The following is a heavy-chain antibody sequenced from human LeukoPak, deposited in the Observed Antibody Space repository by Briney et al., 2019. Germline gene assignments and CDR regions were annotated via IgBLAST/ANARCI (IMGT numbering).Heavy chain of an antibody. J-gene: IGHJ4*02. CDR3: AKDDAGLPDY. Sequence: GGSLRLSCTASGYTFINYGMHWVRQAPGQGLEWVAVTSYDGSQSFYSDSVRVRFTISRDDSENTVYLQMTSLTLEDTAVYYCAKDDAGLPDYWGQGTLVIVSS. V-gene: IGHV3-30*18. D-gene: IGHD2-15*01. CDR2: TSYDGSQS. CDR1: GYTFINYG.